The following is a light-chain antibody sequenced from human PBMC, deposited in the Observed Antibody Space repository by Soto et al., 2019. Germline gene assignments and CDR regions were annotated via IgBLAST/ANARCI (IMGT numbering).Light chain of an antibody. CDR1: QSISAS. CDR3: QQYSDYSRT. CDR2: DAS. Sequence: IQMTQSPSTLSASVGDRVTITCRATQSISASLAWYQQKPGEAPTLLIYDASSLESGVPSRFSGGGSETEFTLTISSLQPDDVATYYCQQYSDYSRTFGQGTKVDI. J-gene: IGKJ1*01. V-gene: IGKV1-5*01.